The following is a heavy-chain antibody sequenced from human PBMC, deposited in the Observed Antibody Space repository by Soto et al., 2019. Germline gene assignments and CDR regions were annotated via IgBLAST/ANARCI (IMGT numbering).Heavy chain of an antibody. CDR2: ISYDGSNK. D-gene: IGHD6-19*01. CDR1: GFTFTVYG. J-gene: IGHJ4*02. Sequence: QVQLVESGGGVVQPGRSLRLPCAASGFTFTVYGMHWVRQAPGKGLEWVAGISYDGSNKYYADSVRGRFAISRDNSKNTVYLQMKSLTPEDTALYYCARDREQWLLQYLFDCWGQGTLVGVSS. CDR3: ARDREQWLLQYLFDC. V-gene: IGHV3-30*03.